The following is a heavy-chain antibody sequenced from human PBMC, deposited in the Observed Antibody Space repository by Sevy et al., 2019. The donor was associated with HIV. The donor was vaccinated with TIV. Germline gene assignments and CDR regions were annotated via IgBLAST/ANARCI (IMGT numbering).Heavy chain of an antibody. CDR1: GFTFSSYG. Sequence: GGSLRLSCAASGFTFSSYGMHWVRQAPGKGLEWVAVIWYDGINRYYADSVKGRFTISRDNSKNTRYMKMNSLRAEDTAVYYCARDNLLPIMVSMVRGALSYYFDYWGQGTLVTVSS. V-gene: IGHV3-33*01. CDR2: IWYDGINR. J-gene: IGHJ4*02. D-gene: IGHD3-10*01. CDR3: ARDNLLPIMVSMVRGALSYYFDY.